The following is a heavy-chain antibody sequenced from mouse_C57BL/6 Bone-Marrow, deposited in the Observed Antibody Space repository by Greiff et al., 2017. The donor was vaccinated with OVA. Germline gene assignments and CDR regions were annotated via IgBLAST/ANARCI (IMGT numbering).Heavy chain of an antibody. D-gene: IGHD1-1*01. V-gene: IGHV1-47*01. CDR1: GYTFTTYP. J-gene: IGHJ3*01. CDR3: ARNYYGSSYEAWFAY. CDR2: FHPYNDDT. Sequence: QVHVKQSGAELVKPGASVKMSCKASGYTFTTYPIEWMKQNHGKSLEWIGNFHPYNDDTKYNEKFKGKATLTVEKSSSTVYLELSRLTSDDSAVYYYARNYYGSSYEAWFAYWGQGTLVTVSA.